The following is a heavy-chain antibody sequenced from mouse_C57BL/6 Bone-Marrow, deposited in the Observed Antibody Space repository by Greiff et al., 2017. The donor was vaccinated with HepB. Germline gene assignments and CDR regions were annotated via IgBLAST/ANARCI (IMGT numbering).Heavy chain of an antibody. CDR3: ATYYGSPWYFDV. J-gene: IGHJ1*03. CDR2: IDPSDSYT. D-gene: IGHD1-1*01. V-gene: IGHV1-50*01. CDR1: GYTFTSYW. Sequence: QVQLQQPGAELVKPGASVKLSCKASGYTFTSYWMQWVKQRPGQGLEWIGEIDPSDSYTNYNHKFKGKATLTVDTSSSTADMQLSSLTSEDSAVYYGATYYGSPWYFDVWGTGTTVTVSA.